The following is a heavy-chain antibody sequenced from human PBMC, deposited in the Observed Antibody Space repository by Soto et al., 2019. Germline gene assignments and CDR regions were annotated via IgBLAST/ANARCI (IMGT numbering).Heavy chain of an antibody. Sequence: EVHLVESGGGLVQPGGSLTLSCLASGFTFSDYLMAWIRQAPGKGLEWVANINQAGNEKYYVDSVKGRFTISRDNARNSLHLQMSGMRAEDTAVYHCTRDIVKGTGLSGFDPWGQGTLVTVSS. D-gene: IGHD1-1*01. CDR1: GFTFSDYL. CDR2: INQAGNEK. V-gene: IGHV3-7*01. J-gene: IGHJ5*02. CDR3: TRDIVKGTGLSGFDP.